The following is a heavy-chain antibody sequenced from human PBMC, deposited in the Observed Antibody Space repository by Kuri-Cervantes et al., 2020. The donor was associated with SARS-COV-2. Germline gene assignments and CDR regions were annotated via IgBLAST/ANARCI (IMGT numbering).Heavy chain of an antibody. V-gene: IGHV3-33*08. CDR2: IWYDGSNK. Sequence: GESLKISCAASGFTFSSYGMHWVRQAPGKGLEWVAVIWYDGSNKYYADSVKGRFTISRDNSKNTLYLQMNSLRAEDTAVYYCARGGGGYYQTYFDYWGQGTLVTVSS. J-gene: IGHJ4*02. CDR3: ARGGGGYYQTYFDY. CDR1: GFTFSSYG. D-gene: IGHD3-22*01.